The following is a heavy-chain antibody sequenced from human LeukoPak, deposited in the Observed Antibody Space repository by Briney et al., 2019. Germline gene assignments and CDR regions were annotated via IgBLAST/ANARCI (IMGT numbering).Heavy chain of an antibody. Sequence: GASVTVSCKVSGYTLTELSMHWVRQAPGKGLEWRGGFDPEDGETIYAQKFQGRVTMTEDTSTDTAYLELSSLRSEDTAVYYCATDRRGGSSSWYGDAFDIWGQGTMVTVSS. CDR1: GYTLTELS. V-gene: IGHV1-24*01. CDR3: ATDRRGGSSSWYGDAFDI. CDR2: FDPEDGET. J-gene: IGHJ3*02. D-gene: IGHD6-13*01.